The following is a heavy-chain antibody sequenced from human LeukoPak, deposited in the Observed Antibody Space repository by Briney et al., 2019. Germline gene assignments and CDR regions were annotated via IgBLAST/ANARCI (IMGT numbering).Heavy chain of an antibody. Sequence: ASVKVSCKASGYTFTSYYMHWVRQAPGQGLEWMGIINPSGGSTSYAQKFQGRVTMTRDMSTSTAYMELRSLRSDDTAVYYCARAPLVFFPDWFDPWGQGTLVTVSS. CDR2: INPSGGST. D-gene: IGHD3-3*01. CDR1: GYTFTSYY. J-gene: IGHJ5*02. V-gene: IGHV1-46*01. CDR3: ARAPLVFFPDWFDP.